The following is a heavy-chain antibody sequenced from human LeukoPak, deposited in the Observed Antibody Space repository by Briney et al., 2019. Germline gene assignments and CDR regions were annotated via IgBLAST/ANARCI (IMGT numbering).Heavy chain of an antibody. Sequence: ASVKVSCKAFGYTFSGYGISWVRQAPGQGLEWMGWISAYSGNTNYAQKLQGRVTMTADTSTNTAYMELRSLRSDDAAVYYCARGHPGYYDNSGYLPLDYWGQGTLVTASS. D-gene: IGHD3-22*01. CDR1: GYTFSGYG. CDR2: ISAYSGNT. CDR3: ARGHPGYYDNSGYLPLDY. J-gene: IGHJ4*02. V-gene: IGHV1-18*01.